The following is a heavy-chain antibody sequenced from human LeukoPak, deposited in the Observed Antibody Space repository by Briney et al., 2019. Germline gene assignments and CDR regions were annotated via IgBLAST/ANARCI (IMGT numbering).Heavy chain of an antibody. J-gene: IGHJ4*02. CDR2: INWNGGST. Sequence: GGSLRLSCAASGFTFEDYGMSWVRQAPGKGLQGFSGINWNGGSTGYADSVKGRFTISRDNAKNSLYLQMNSLRVEDTAVYYCARDKVSGATLLDYWGQGTLVTVSS. CDR3: ARDKVSGATLLDY. V-gene: IGHV3-20*04. CDR1: GFTFEDYG. D-gene: IGHD1-26*01.